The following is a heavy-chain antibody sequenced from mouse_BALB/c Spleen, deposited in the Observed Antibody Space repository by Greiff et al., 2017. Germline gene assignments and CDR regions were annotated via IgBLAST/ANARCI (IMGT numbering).Heavy chain of an antibody. CDR1: GFTFSSFG. J-gene: IGHJ4*01. CDR3: ARPPIDY. Sequence: EVKLVESGGGLVQPGGSRKLSCAASGFTFSSFGMHWVRQAPEKGLEWVAYISSGSSTIYYADTVKGRFTISRDNPKNTLFLQMTSLRSEDTAMYYCARPPIDYWGQGTSVTVSS. CDR2: ISSGSSTI. V-gene: IGHV5-17*02.